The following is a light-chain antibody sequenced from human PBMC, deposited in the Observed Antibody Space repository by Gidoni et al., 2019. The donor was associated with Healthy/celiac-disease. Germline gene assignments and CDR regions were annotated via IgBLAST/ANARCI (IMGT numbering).Light chain of an antibody. CDR3: QSYDSSLSGSV. CDR1: SSNIGAGYD. J-gene: IGLJ3*02. Sequence: QSVLTQPPSVSAAPGQRVTIPCTGSSSNIGAGYDVHWSQQLPGTAPKLLIYGNSNRPSGVPDRFSGSKSGTSASLAITGLQAEDEADYYCQSYDSSLSGSVFGGGTKLTVL. V-gene: IGLV1-40*01. CDR2: GNS.